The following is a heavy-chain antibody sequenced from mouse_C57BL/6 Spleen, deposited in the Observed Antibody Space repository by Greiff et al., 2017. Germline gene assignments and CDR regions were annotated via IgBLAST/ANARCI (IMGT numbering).Heavy chain of an antibody. V-gene: IGHV1-81*01. CDR1: GYTFTSYG. Sequence: VQLQESGAELARPGASVKLSCKASGYTFTSYGISWVKQRTGQGLEWFGEIYPRSGNTYYNEKFKGKATLTADKSSSTAYMELRSLTSEDSAVYFCARPGNYYAMDYWGQGTSVTVSS. CDR3: ARPGNYYAMDY. J-gene: IGHJ4*01. CDR2: IYPRSGNT.